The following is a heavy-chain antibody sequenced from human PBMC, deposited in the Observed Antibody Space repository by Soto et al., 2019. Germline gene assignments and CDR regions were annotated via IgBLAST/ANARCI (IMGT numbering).Heavy chain of an antibody. CDR2: IYYSGST. CDR3: ARRGLPYYYFDY. D-gene: IGHD1-26*01. Sequence: PLETLSLTCTVSGGSISSSSYYWGWMRQPPGKGLEWIGSIYYSGSTYYNPSLKSRVTISVDTSKNQFSLKLSSVTAADTAVYYCARRGLPYYYFDYWGQGTLVTVSS. V-gene: IGHV4-39*01. J-gene: IGHJ4*02. CDR1: GGSISSSSYY.